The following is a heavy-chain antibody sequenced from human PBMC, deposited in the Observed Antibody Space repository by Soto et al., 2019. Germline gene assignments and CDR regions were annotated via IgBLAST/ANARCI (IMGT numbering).Heavy chain of an antibody. V-gene: IGHV4-59*03. Sequence: SETLARTCSVSGCSISIYFRNWLRQPPGKGLEWIGYIYDDGTTDYNPSLKSRVTILLDMSKNQFSLKLSSVTAADTAVYYCVSSRSAIYGDALDVWGQGTMVTVSS. CDR1: GCSISIYF. D-gene: IGHD2-2*01. J-gene: IGHJ3*01. CDR2: IYDDGTT. CDR3: VSSRSAIYGDALDV.